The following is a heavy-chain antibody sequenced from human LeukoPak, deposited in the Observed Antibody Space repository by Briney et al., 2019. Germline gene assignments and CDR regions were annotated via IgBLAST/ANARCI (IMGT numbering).Heavy chain of an antibody. Sequence: ASVKVSCKASGYTLTQHSMNWVRQAPGQGLEWMGLINPTAGNTYYAQRFQGRVTMTRNTSTSTVYMELSSLRSEDTAVYYCARIRDGYNDAYDIWGQGTMVTVPS. CDR1: GYTLTQHS. D-gene: IGHD5-24*01. CDR3: ARIRDGYNDAYDI. V-gene: IGHV1-46*01. CDR2: INPTAGNT. J-gene: IGHJ3*02.